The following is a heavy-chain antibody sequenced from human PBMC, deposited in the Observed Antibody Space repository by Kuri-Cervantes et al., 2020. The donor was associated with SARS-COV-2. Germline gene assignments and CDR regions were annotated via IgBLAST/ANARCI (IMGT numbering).Heavy chain of an antibody. CDR2: INPNSGGT. V-gene: IGHV1-2*02. CDR1: GYTFTGYY. J-gene: IGHJ1*01. D-gene: IGHD3-3*01. Sequence: ASVKVSCKASGYTFTGYYMHWVRQAPGQGLEWMGWINPNSGGTNYAQKFQGRVTMTRDTSISTAYMELSRLRSDDTAVYYCAKSSTITIFGVVIIPEYFQHWGQGTLVTVSS. CDR3: AKSSTITIFGVVIIPEYFQH.